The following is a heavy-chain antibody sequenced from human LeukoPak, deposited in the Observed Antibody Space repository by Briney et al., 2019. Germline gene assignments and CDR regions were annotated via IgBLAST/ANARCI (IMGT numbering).Heavy chain of an antibody. V-gene: IGHV3-30*15. Sequence: GGSPRLSCAASGFSFSTYAMHWVRQAPGKGLEWVAVISDDGSDKYYAASVKGRFTISRDNSKNTLYLQMSSLRAEDTAVYYCARDSGSGYYDSSGSFFDYWGQGTLVTVSS. CDR2: ISDDGSDK. CDR1: GFSFSTYA. J-gene: IGHJ4*02. D-gene: IGHD3-22*01. CDR3: ARDSGSGYYDSSGSFFDY.